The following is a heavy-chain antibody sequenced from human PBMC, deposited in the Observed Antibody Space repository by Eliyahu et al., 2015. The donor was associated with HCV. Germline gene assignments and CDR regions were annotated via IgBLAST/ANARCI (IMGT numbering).Heavy chain of an antibody. D-gene: IGHD4-17*01. CDR1: GGLFSSYT. J-gene: IGHJ4*02. CDR2: TIPSXGIA. CDR3: ARDRQGVTSKYHYFDV. Sequence: QVQLVQSGAEVKKSGSSVXVSCKTSGGLFSSYTISWVRQAPGQGLKWMGRTIPSXGIASYXXEFQGRVTXTADKSTNTAYMELKSLKYEDTALYFCARDRQGVTSKYHYFDVWGQGTLVSVAS. V-gene: IGHV1-69*08.